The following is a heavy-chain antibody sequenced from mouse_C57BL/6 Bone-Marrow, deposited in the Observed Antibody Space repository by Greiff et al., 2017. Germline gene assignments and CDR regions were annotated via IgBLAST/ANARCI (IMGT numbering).Heavy chain of an antibody. Sequence: EVKLVESGPELVKPGASVKISCKASGYSFTDYNMNWVKQSNGKSLEWIGVINPNYGTPSYNQKFKGKATLTVDQSSSTAYMQLNSLTSEDSAVYYCARSGLGPHFDYWGQGTTLTVSS. V-gene: IGHV1-39*01. CDR1: GYSFTDYN. D-gene: IGHD4-1*01. CDR2: INPNYGTP. J-gene: IGHJ2*01. CDR3: ARSGLGPHFDY.